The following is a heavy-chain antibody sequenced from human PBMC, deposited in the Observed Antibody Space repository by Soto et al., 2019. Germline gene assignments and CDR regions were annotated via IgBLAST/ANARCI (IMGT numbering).Heavy chain of an antibody. D-gene: IGHD6-6*01. J-gene: IGHJ6*03. CDR1: GGSISSSSYY. Sequence: LPETLSLTCTVSGGSISSSSYYWGWIRQPPGKGLEWIGSIYYSGSTYYNPSLKSGVTISVDTSKNQFSLKLSSVTAADTAVYYCARRGLEAGSSSSSGYYYYYMDVWGKGTTVTVSS. CDR2: IYYSGST. CDR3: ARRGLEAGSSSSSGYYYYYMDV. V-gene: IGHV4-39*01.